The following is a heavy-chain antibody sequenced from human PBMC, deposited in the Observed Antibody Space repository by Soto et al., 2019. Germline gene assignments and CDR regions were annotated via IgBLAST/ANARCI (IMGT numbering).Heavy chain of an antibody. J-gene: IGHJ4*02. D-gene: IGHD6-19*01. CDR3: ARPYSSGWYGNFIFDY. V-gene: IGHV4-39*01. Sequence: SETLSLTCTVSGGSISSSSYYWGWIRQPPGKGLEWIGSIYYSGSTYYNPSLKSRVTISVDTSKNQFSLKLSSVTAADTAVYYCARPYSSGWYGNFIFDYWGQGTLVTVSS. CDR2: IYYSGST. CDR1: GGSISSSSYY.